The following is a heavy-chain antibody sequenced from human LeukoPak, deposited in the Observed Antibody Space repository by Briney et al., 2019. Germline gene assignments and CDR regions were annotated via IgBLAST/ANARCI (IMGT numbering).Heavy chain of an antibody. CDR1: GGSISSYY. J-gene: IGHJ6*03. V-gene: IGHV4-4*07. Sequence: PSETLSLTCTVSGGSISSYYWSWIRQPAGKGLEWIGRIYTSGSTNYNPSLKSRVTMSVDTSKNQFSLKLSSVTAAGTAVYYCARANSSSWFDYYYYYMDVWGKGTTVTVSS. D-gene: IGHD6-13*01. CDR3: ARANSSSWFDYYYYYMDV. CDR2: IYTSGST.